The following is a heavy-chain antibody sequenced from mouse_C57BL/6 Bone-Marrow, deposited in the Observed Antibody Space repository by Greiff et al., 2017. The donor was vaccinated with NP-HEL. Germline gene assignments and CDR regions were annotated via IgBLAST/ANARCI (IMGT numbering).Heavy chain of an antibody. CDR2: INPSSGYT. V-gene: IGHV1-4*01. CDR1: GYTFTSYT. J-gene: IGHJ3*01. Sequence: VKLQESGAELARPGASVKMSCKASGYTFTSYTMHWVKQRPGQGLEWIGYINPSSGYTKYNQKFKDKATLTADKSSSTAYMQLSSLTSEDSAVYYCARSGGSYDYPFAYWGQGTLVTVSA. D-gene: IGHD2-4*01. CDR3: ARSGGSYDYPFAY.